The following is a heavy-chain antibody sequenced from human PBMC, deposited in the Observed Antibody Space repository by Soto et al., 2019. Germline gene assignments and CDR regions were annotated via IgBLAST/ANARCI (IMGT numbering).Heavy chain of an antibody. CDR1: RGTFSSYT. CDR3: ARGETTVTSIDY. D-gene: IGHD4-17*01. V-gene: IGHV1-69*02. CDR2: IIPILGIA. Sequence: SVKVSCKASRGTFSSYTISWVRQARGQGLEWMGRIIPILGIANYAQKFQGRVTITADKSTSTAYMELSSLRSEDTAVYYCARGETTVTSIDYWGQGTLVTVSS. J-gene: IGHJ4*02.